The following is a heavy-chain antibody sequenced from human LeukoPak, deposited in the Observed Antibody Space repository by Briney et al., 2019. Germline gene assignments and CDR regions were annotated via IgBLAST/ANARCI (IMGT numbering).Heavy chain of an antibody. CDR1: GGSISSYY. Sequence: PSETLSLTCTVSGGSISSYYWSWIRQPPGEGLEWIGYIYYSGSTNYNPSLKSRVTISVDTSKNQFSLKLSSVTAADTAVYYCARVHGVNYDTLTGYPTPDYYYMDVWGKGTTVTVSS. V-gene: IGHV4-59*01. CDR3: ARVHGVNYDTLTGYPTPDYYYMDV. D-gene: IGHD3-9*01. CDR2: IYYSGST. J-gene: IGHJ6*03.